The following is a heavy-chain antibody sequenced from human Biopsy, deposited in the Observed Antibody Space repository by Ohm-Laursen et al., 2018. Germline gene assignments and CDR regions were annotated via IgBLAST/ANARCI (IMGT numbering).Heavy chain of an antibody. J-gene: IGHJ4*02. D-gene: IGHD6-25*01. Sequence: SQTLSLTGTVSGASIISGGHFWNWIRQHPERGPEMIGYIYYRESTYYNPSLNSLVSISVDTSKNQFSLKLNSVTVADTAVYYGARHSAEKSGYGVDYFDYWGQGTLVTVSS. CDR1: GASIISGGHF. CDR3: ARHSAEKSGYGVDYFDY. V-gene: IGHV4-31*01. CDR2: IYYREST.